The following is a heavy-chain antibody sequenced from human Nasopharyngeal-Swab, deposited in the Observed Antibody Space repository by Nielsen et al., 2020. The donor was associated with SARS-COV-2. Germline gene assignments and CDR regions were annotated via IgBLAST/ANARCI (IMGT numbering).Heavy chain of an antibody. J-gene: IGHJ5*02. Sequence: ASVKVSCKASGYTFTCYYMHWVRQAPGQGLEWMGRINPNSGGTNYAQKFQGRVTMTRDTSISTAYMELSRLRSDDTAVYYCASYGDYYDSSGSWGQGTLVTVSS. V-gene: IGHV1-2*06. CDR1: GYTFTCYY. CDR3: ASYGDYYDSSGS. CDR2: INPNSGGT. D-gene: IGHD3-22*01.